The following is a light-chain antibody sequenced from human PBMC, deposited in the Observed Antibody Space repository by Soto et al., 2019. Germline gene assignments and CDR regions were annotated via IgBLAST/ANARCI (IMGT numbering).Light chain of an antibody. CDR3: QQHDNSPGM. Sequence: EVVSTQTPGALSLTPGERATLSCRASQSVSNTYVAWYQHIPGQTPRLLIYGASNRATGIPDRFRGSGSGTDFTLTISRLEPEDFAVYYCQQHDNSPGMCGQGTKVDI. V-gene: IGKV3-20*01. J-gene: IGKJ1*01. CDR2: GAS. CDR1: QSVSNTY.